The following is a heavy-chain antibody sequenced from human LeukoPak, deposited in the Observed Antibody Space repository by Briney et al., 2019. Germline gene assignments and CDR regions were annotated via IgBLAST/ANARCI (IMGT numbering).Heavy chain of an antibody. CDR2: IYSGGST. CDR3: ASGRIGELSFDY. J-gene: IGHJ4*02. CDR1: GFTVSSNY. Sequence: PGGSLRLSCAASGFTVSSNYMSWVRQAPGEGLEWVSVIYSGGSTYYADSVKGQFTISRDNSKNTLYLQMNSLRAEDTAVYYCASGRIGELSFDYWGQGTLVTVSS. D-gene: IGHD3-10*01. V-gene: IGHV3-53*01.